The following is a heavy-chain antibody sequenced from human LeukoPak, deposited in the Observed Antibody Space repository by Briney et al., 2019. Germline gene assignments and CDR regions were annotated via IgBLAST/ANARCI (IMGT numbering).Heavy chain of an antibody. J-gene: IGHJ6*03. Sequence: ASVKVSCKASGYTFTGYYIHWVRQAPGQGLEWMGWINPNSGGTNYAQKFQGRVTMTRDTSISTAYMELSRLRSDDTAVYYCARDLVATIVDHYYYMDVWGKGTTVTVSS. V-gene: IGHV1-2*02. D-gene: IGHD5-12*01. CDR3: ARDLVATIVDHYYYMDV. CDR1: GYTFTGYY. CDR2: INPNSGGT.